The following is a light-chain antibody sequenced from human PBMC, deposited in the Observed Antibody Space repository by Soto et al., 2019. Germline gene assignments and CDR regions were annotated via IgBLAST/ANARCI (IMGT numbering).Light chain of an antibody. CDR2: GSS. Sequence: EIVLTQSPGTLSLSPGERATLSCRASQTLTSSYLAWYQQKPGQAPRLLIFGSSSRATGIPDRFSGSGSGTDFTLTISRLEPEDFAVYYCHQYVTSPLTFGGGTKVEVK. CDR1: QTLTSSY. CDR3: HQYVTSPLT. J-gene: IGKJ4*01. V-gene: IGKV3-20*01.